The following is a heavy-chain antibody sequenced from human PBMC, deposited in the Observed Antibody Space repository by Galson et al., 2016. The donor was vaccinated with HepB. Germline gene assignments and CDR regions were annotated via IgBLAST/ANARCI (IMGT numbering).Heavy chain of an antibody. J-gene: IGHJ5*02. Sequence: FAKGRFTISRDNTKNTLNLQMNSLTAEDTAVYYCARGTASSGSPNWFDPWGQGTLVTVSS. V-gene: IGHV3-74*01. D-gene: IGHD3-22*01. CDR3: ARGTASSGSPNWFDP.